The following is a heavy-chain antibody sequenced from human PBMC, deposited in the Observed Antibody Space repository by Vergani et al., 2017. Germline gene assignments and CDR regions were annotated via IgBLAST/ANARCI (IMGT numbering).Heavy chain of an antibody. J-gene: IGHJ5*02. Sequence: QLQLQESGSGLVKPSQTLSLTCAVSGGSISSGGYSWSWIRQPPGKGVEWIGYIYHSGSTYYNPSLKSRVTISVDRSKNQFSLKLSSVTAADTAVYYCARGAVTTIPWDWFDHWGQGTLVTVSS. CDR2: IYHSGST. V-gene: IGHV4-30-2*01. CDR3: ARGAVTTIPWDWFDH. CDR1: GGSISSGGYS. D-gene: IGHD4-17*01.